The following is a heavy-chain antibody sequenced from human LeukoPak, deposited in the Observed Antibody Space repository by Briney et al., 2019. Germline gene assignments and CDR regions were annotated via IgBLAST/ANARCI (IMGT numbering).Heavy chain of an antibody. J-gene: IGHJ5*01. CDR1: GFSVRTSGMC. CDR2: IDWDDDK. Sequence: SGPTLVNPTHTLTLNCRFSGFSVRTSGMCVSWIRQPPGKALEWLALIDWDDDKYYSTSLKTRLTISKDTSKNQVVLTMTNMDPVDTSQYYCGRQIVRATKALFDSWGQGTLVTVSS. CDR3: GRQIVRATKALFDS. V-gene: IGHV2-70*01. D-gene: IGHD1-26*01.